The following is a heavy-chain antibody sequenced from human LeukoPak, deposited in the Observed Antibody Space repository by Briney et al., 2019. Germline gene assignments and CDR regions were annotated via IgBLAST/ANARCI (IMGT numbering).Heavy chain of an antibody. V-gene: IGHV1-2*02. CDR1: GYTFTGYY. CDR2: INPNSGDT. CDR3: ARPAAATLWFDP. Sequence: GASVKVSCKASGYTFTGYYMHWVRQAPGQGLEWMGWINPNSGDTNYAQKLQGRVTMTRDTSISTAYMELNRLRSDDTAVYYCARPAAATLWFDPWGQGALVTVSS. J-gene: IGHJ5*02. D-gene: IGHD6-13*01.